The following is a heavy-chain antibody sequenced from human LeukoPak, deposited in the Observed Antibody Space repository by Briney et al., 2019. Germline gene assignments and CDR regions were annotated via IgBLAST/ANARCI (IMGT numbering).Heavy chain of an antibody. CDR3: ARDPLVYQKTYYYGMDV. CDR1: GFTVSSNY. V-gene: IGHV3-66*01. J-gene: IGHJ6*02. D-gene: IGHD2-2*02. CDR2: IYSGGST. Sequence: GGSLRLSCAASGFTVSSNYMSWVRQAPGKGLEWVSVIYSGGSTYYADSVKGRFTISRDNSKNTLYLQMNSLRAEDTAVYYCARDPLVYQKTYYYGMDVWSQGTTVTVSS.